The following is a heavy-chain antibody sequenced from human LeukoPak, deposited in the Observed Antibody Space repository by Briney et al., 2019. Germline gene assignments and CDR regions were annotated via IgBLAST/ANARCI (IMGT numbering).Heavy chain of an antibody. CDR3: SRGEYQLLYDH. J-gene: IGHJ5*02. V-gene: IGHV1-46*01. D-gene: IGHD2-2*02. CDR1: GYTFTGYY. CDR2: INPSGGST. Sequence: GASVKVSCKASGYTFTGYYMHWVRQAPGQGLEWMGIINPSGGSTTYAQKFQGRVSMTRDTSTSTVYMELSSLRSEDTAVYYCSRGEYQLLYDHWGQGTLVSVAS.